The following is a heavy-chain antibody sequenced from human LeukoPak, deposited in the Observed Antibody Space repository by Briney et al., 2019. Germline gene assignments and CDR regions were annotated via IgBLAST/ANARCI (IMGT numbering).Heavy chain of an antibody. D-gene: IGHD4-17*01. CDR3: ARLSYGIYGNFFFDQ. CDR1: GGSISDSSYY. CDR2: INYSGNT. J-gene: IGHJ4*02. V-gene: IGHV4-39*01. Sequence: SETLSLTCAVSGGSISDSSYYWGWIRQPPGKGLEWFGTINYSGNTYHNPSLKSRVTLSVDASKNQFSPMVTSVTAADTAVYYCARLSYGIYGNFFFDQWGQGTLVAVSS.